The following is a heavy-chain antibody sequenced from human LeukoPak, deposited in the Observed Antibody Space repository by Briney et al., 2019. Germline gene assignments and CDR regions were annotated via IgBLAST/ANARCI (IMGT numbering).Heavy chain of an antibody. V-gene: IGHV4-39*07. CDR2: IYYSGRP. J-gene: IGHJ4*02. CDR1: GGSISSSSYY. CDR3: ARGPYYDYVWAL. D-gene: IGHD3-16*01. Sequence: PSETLSLTCTVSGGSISSSSYYWGWVRPPPGKGLEWIGIIYYSGRPYYNPSLKSRVTISVDTSKNQFSLKLSSVTAADTAVYYCARGPYYDYVWALWGQGTLVTVSS.